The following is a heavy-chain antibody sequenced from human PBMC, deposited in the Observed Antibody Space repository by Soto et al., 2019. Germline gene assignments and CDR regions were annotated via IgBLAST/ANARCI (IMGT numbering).Heavy chain of an antibody. V-gene: IGHV3-15*01. CDR2: IKSKTDGGTT. CDR3: TTQWPMVRGVIVY. Sequence: EVQLVESGGGLVKPGGSLRLSCAASGFTFSDAWMSWVRQAPGKGLEWVGRIKSKTDGGTTDYAAPVKGRFTISRDDSKITLYLQMNSLQSDDTAVYFCTTQWPMVRGVIVYWGQGTLVTVSS. D-gene: IGHD3-10*01. J-gene: IGHJ4*02. CDR1: GFTFSDAW.